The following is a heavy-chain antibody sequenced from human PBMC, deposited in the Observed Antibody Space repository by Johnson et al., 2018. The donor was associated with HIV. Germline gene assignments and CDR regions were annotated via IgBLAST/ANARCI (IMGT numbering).Heavy chain of an antibody. J-gene: IGHJ3*01. CDR3: TRVSLPPSYAFDF. Sequence: MQLVESGGGVVQPGRSLRLSCAASGFTFSSYAMSWVRQAPGKGLEWVSAISGSGGSTYYADSVKGRFTISRDNSKNSLYLQMNSLKTEDTAVYYCTRVSLPPSYAFDFWGQGTMVTVYS. V-gene: IGHV3-23*04. CDR1: GFTFSSYA. CDR2: ISGSGGST.